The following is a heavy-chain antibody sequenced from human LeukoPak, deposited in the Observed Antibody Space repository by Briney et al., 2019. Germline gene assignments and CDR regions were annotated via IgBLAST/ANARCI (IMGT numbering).Heavy chain of an antibody. CDR3: AREKTYYDYVWGSYRSYYFGY. V-gene: IGHV3-7*01. J-gene: IGHJ4*02. D-gene: IGHD3-16*02. CDR1: GFTFSSYW. CDR2: IKQDGSEK. Sequence: GGSLRLSCAASGFTFSSYWMSWVRQAPGKGLEWVANIKQDGSEKYYVDSVKGRFTISRDNAKNSLYVQMNSLRAEDTAVYYCAREKTYYDYVWGSYRSYYFGYWGQGTLVTVSS.